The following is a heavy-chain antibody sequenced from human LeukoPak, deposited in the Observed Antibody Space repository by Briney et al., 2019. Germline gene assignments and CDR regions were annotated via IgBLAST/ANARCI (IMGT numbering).Heavy chain of an antibody. J-gene: IGHJ5*02. CDR3: ARGVGGAWYWFDP. D-gene: IGHD2-15*01. CDR1: GGSFSGYY. V-gene: IGHV4-34*01. Sequence: SETLSLTCAVYGGSFSGYYWSWIRQPPGKGLEWIGEINHSGSTNYNPSLKSRVTISVDTSKNQFSLKLSSVTAADTAVYYCARGVGGAWYWFDPWGQGTLVTVSS. CDR2: INHSGST.